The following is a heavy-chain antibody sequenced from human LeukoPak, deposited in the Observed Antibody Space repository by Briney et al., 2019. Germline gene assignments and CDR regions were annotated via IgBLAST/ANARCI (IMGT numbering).Heavy chain of an antibody. Sequence: GRSLRLSCAAAGSTFSSYGMRCVRQAPGKGLEWVAFIRYDGRNNYYADSVNGRFSISRDHSKNTLYIQMNSQRTADTAVTYFARDHPRSDYYYFGMELWGQGTTVTVSS. CDR1: GSTFSSYG. CDR2: IRYDGRNN. J-gene: IGHJ6*02. CDR3: ARDHPRSDYYYFGMEL. V-gene: IGHV3-30*02.